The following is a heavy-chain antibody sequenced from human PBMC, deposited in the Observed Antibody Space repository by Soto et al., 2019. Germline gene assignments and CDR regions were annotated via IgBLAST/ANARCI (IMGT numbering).Heavy chain of an antibody. J-gene: IGHJ6*02. CDR3: ARVTGYPNYYGMDV. CDR2: IDPSDSYT. Sequence: GESLKISCKGSGYRFTSYWITWVRQMPGKGLEWMGRIDPSDSYTNYSPSLQGHVSMSADKSISTAYLQWSSLKASDTAMYYCARVTGYPNYYGMDVWGQGTTVTVSS. V-gene: IGHV5-10-1*01. CDR1: GYRFTSYW. D-gene: IGHD3-9*01.